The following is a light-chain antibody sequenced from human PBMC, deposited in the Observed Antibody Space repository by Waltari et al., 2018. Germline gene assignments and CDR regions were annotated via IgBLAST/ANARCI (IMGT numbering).Light chain of an antibody. Sequence: QSALTQPASVSGSPGQSITISCSGTDSDVGAYDFLSWYQQHPGKAPHLIIYEVSNRSSGISNRFSASKSGNTASLTISGLQAEDEADYYCSSYTTSSAPGVFGTGTRVTVL. V-gene: IGLV2-14*01. CDR2: EVS. J-gene: IGLJ1*01. CDR1: DSDVGAYDF. CDR3: SSYTTSSAPGV.